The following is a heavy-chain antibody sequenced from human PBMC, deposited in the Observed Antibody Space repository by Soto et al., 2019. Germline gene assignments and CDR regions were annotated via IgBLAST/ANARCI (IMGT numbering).Heavy chain of an antibody. CDR2: INHSGST. CDR1: GGSFSGYY. D-gene: IGHD2-2*01. V-gene: IGHV4-34*01. J-gene: IGHJ5*02. Sequence: QVQLQQWGAGLLKPSETLSLTCAVYGGSFSGYYWSWIRQPPGKGLEWIGEINHSGSTNYNPSLKGRVTTSVDTSKNQFSLKLSSVTAADTAVYYCARVAGSTPWGQGTLVTVSS. CDR3: ARVAGSTP.